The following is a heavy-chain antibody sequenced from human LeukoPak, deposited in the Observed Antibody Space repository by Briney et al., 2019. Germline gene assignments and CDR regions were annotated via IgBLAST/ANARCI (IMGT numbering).Heavy chain of an antibody. D-gene: IGHD3-10*01. J-gene: IGHJ4*02. CDR3: ARVLLWFGELQDLDY. CDR2: IYYSGST. Sequence: PSETLSLTCTVSGGSISSGDYYWSWIRQPPGKGLEWIGYIYYSGSTYYNPSLKSRVTISVDTSKNQFSLKLSSVTAADTAVYYCARVLLWFGELQDLDYWGQGTLVTVSS. V-gene: IGHV4-30-4*08. CDR1: GGSISSGDYY.